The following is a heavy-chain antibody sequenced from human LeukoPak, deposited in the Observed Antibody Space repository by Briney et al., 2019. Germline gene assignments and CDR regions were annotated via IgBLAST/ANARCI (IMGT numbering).Heavy chain of an antibody. J-gene: IGHJ5*02. D-gene: IGHD6-13*01. CDR2: INPSGSST. CDR1: GYTFTSYY. V-gene: IGHV1-46*01. CDR3: ARDQVVAAAGTRSWFDP. Sequence: ASVKVSCKASGYTFTSYYMHWVRQAPGQGLEWMGIINPSGSSTSYAQKFQGRVTMTRDTSTSTVYMELSSLRSEDTAVYYCARDQVVAAAGTRSWFDPWGQGTLVTVSS.